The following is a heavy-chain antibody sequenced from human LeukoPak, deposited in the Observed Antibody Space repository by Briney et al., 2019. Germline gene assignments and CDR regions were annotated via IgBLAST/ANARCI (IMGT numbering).Heavy chain of an antibody. V-gene: IGHV1-69*04. CDR2: IIPILGIA. CDR1: GGTFSSYA. Sequence: GSSVNVSCKASGGTFSSYAISWVRQAPGQGLEWMGRIIPILGIANYAQKFQGRVTITADKSTSTAYMELSSLRSEDTAVYYCARVSPMNWFDPWGQGTLVTVSS. CDR3: ARVSPMNWFDP. J-gene: IGHJ5*02.